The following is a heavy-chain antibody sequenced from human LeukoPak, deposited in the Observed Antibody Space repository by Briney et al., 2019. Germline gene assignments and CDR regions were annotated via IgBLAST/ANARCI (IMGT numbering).Heavy chain of an antibody. D-gene: IGHD3-10*01. Sequence: PGGSLRLSCAAPGFTFSNYVMQWVRQAPGKGLEWVALIAHDGSNKYYADSVKGRFTISRDNAKNTLYLQMNSLRAEDTAVYYCARDLTMEPWGQGTLVTVSS. V-gene: IGHV3-30*03. CDR2: IAHDGSNK. CDR3: ARDLTMEP. J-gene: IGHJ5*02. CDR1: GFTFSNYV.